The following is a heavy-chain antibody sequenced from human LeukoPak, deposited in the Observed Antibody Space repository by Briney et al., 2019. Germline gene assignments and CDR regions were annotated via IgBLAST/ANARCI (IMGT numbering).Heavy chain of an antibody. CDR1: GYSLGKNYY. V-gene: IGHV4-38-2*01. CDR3: ARYDSRGSASTRFDY. Sequence: SETLSLTCAVSGYSLGKNYYWGWIRQPPGKGLEWIGRFYGTGSTSYNPSLMNRVTMSVDTSKSHFSLKLTSVTAADTAVYYCARYDSRGSASTRFDYWGQGILVTISS. CDR2: FYGTGST. D-gene: IGHD3-16*01. J-gene: IGHJ4*02.